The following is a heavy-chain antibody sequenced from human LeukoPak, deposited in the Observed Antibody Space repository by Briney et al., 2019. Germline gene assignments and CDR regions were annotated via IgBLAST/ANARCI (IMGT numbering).Heavy chain of an antibody. J-gene: IGHJ6*03. Sequence: GGSLRLSCAASGFTFGSYGMHWVRQAPGKGLEWVAAILSDGSKEFYTDSVKGRFTISRDNAKNSLYLQMNSLRAEDTAVYYCARGSSVYYYMDVWGKGTTVTVSS. CDR2: ILSDGSKE. V-gene: IGHV3-33*01. CDR1: GFTFGSYG. D-gene: IGHD2-2*01. CDR3: ARGSSVYYYMDV.